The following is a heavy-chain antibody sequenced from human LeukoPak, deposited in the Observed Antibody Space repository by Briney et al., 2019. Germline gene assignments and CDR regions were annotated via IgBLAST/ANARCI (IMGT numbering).Heavy chain of an antibody. CDR2: IYYTGGA. CDR1: GGSVSDYY. J-gene: IGHJ3*02. V-gene: IGHV4-59*02. CDR3: ARVVILMIPFGGISHAFDI. D-gene: IGHD3-16*01. Sequence: SETLSLTCTISGGSVSDYYWSWTRQSPGKGLEWIGYIYYTGGATYNPSLKSRVTISADTSKNQFSLKLSSVTAEDTAVYYCARVVILMIPFGGISHAFDIWGQGTMVTVSS.